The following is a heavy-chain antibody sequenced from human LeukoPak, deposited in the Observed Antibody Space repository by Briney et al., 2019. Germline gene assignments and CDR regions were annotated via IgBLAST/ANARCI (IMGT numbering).Heavy chain of an antibody. Sequence: SETLSLTCTVSGGSISSYYWSWIRQPPGKGLEWTGYIYYSGSTNYNPSLKSRVTISVDTSKNQFSLKLSSVTAADTAVYYCARRSLLFYYFDYWGQGTLVTVSS. CDR3: ARRSLLFYYFDY. V-gene: IGHV4-59*01. J-gene: IGHJ4*02. D-gene: IGHD2/OR15-2a*01. CDR2: IYYSGST. CDR1: GGSISSYY.